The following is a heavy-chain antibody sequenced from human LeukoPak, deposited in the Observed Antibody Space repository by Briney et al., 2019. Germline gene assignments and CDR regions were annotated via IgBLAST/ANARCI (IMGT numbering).Heavy chain of an antibody. D-gene: IGHD3-10*01. J-gene: IGHJ4*02. CDR1: GFTFTNYA. CDR3: AKAEGVSGSLYHGDY. Sequence: GGSLRLSCAASGFTFTNYAMSWVRQAPGKGLEWVSAISGSGGSTYYADSVKGRFTISRDNSKNTLYLQMNNLRAEDTAIYYCAKAEGVSGSLYHGDYWGQGTLVTVSS. CDR2: ISGSGGST. V-gene: IGHV3-23*01.